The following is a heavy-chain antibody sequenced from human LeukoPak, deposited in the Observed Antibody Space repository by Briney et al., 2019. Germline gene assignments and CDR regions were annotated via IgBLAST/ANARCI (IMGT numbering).Heavy chain of an antibody. D-gene: IGHD2-15*01. CDR1: GGSFSGYY. J-gene: IGHJ4*02. V-gene: IGHV4-34*01. Sequence: SETLSLTCAVYGGSFSGYYWSWIRQPPGKGLEWIGEINHSGSTNYNPSLKRRVTISVDTSKNQFSLKLSSVTAADTAVYYCARILGYCSGGSCRDYWGQGTLVTVSS. CDR2: INHSGST. CDR3: ARILGYCSGGSCRDY.